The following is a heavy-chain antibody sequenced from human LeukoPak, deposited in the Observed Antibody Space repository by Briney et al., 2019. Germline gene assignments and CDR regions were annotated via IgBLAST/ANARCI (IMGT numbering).Heavy chain of an antibody. V-gene: IGHV3-48*03. D-gene: IGHD6-13*01. Sequence: GGSLRLSCAASGFRFSTYEMQWVRQAPGKGLEWVAYTSSSGGTKYYADSVKGRFTISRDNAKNSLYLQMNSLRVEGTAVYFCARLVLDPWGQGTLVTVSS. CDR2: TSSSGGTK. CDR1: GFRFSTYE. J-gene: IGHJ5*02. CDR3: ARLVLDP.